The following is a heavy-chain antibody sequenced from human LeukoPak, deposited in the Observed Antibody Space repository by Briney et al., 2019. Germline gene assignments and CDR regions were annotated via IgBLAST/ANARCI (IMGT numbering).Heavy chain of an antibody. CDR3: AFSRDYDFWSGSYRGNWFDP. V-gene: IGHV1-69*06. CDR2: IIPIFGTA. Sequence: ASVKVSCKASGGTFSSYAISWVRQAPGQGLEWMGRIIPIFGTAKYAQKFQGRVTITADKSTSTAYMELSSLRSEDTAVNYCAFSRDYDFWSGSYRGNWFDPWGQGTLVTVSS. D-gene: IGHD3-3*01. CDR1: GGTFSSYA. J-gene: IGHJ5*02.